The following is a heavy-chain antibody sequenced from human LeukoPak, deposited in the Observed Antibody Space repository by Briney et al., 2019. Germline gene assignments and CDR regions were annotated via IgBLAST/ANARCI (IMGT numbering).Heavy chain of an antibody. Sequence: GASVKVSCKASGYTFTGYYMHWVRQAPGQGLEWMGWINPNSGGTNYAQKFQGRVTMTRDTSISTAYMELSRLRSDDTAVYYCASTSSYDFWSGYLGPVPYYYYGMDVWGQGTTVTVSS. CDR3: ASTSSYDFWSGYLGPVPYYYYGMDV. CDR2: INPNSGGT. J-gene: IGHJ6*02. V-gene: IGHV1-2*02. CDR1: GYTFTGYY. D-gene: IGHD3-3*01.